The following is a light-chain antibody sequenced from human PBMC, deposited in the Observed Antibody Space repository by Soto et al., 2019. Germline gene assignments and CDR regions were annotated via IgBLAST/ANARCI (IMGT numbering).Light chain of an antibody. CDR3: QSHDSSLSGYV. J-gene: IGLJ3*02. V-gene: IGLV1-40*01. Sequence: QSVLTQPPSVSGAPGQRVTISCTGSSSNIGAGYDVHWYQQCPGTAPKLLIYGDINRPSGVPDRFSGSRSGSSASLAITGLLPEDEADYYCQSHDSSLSGYVFGGGTKLTVL. CDR2: GDI. CDR1: SSNIGAGYD.